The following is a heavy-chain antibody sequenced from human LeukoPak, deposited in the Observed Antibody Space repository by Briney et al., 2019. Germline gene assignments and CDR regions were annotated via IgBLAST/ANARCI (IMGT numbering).Heavy chain of an antibody. CDR3: AKDEAAALLWFYFDY. V-gene: IGHV3-9*01. J-gene: IGHJ4*02. Sequence: PGGSLRLSCAASGFTFDDYAMHWVRQAPGKGLEWVSGISWNSGSIGYADSVKGRFTISRDNAKNSLYLQMNSLRAEDTALYYCAKDEAAALLWFYFDYWGQGTLVTVSS. CDR2: ISWNSGSI. D-gene: IGHD6-13*01. CDR1: GFTFDDYA.